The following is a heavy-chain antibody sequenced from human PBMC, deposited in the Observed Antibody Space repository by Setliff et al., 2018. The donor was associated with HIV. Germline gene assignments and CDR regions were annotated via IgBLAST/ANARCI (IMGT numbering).Heavy chain of an antibody. D-gene: IGHD6-19*01. Sequence: LSLTCTVSGASISSFYWSWIRQPPGKGLDWIGYIYYSGSTNYNPSLKSRVTMSVDTSKNRFSLKLNSVTAADTAVYYCARLNQQWLVRDSGSNWFDPWGPXILVTVSS. CDR1: GASISSFY. CDR2: IYYSGST. CDR3: ARLNQQWLVRDSGSNWFDP. V-gene: IGHV4-59*08. J-gene: IGHJ5*02.